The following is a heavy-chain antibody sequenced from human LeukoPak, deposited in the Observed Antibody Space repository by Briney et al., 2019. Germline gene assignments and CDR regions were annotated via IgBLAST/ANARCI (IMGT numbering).Heavy chain of an antibody. V-gene: IGHV4-61*05. J-gene: IGHJ4*02. CDR1: GGSISSSSYY. D-gene: IGHD3-10*01. CDR2: IYYSGST. CDR3: ARSFGSGSYFFDY. Sequence: SETLSLTCTVSGGSISSSSYYWGWIRQPPGKGLEWIGYIYYSGSTNYNPSLKSRVTISVDTSRNQFSLKLSSVTAADTAVYYCARSFGSGSYFFDYWGQGTLVTVSS.